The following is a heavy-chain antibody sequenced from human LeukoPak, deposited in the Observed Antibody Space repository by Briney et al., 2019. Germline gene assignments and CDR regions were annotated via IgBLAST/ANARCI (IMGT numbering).Heavy chain of an antibody. V-gene: IGHV3-53*01. J-gene: IGHJ4*02. D-gene: IGHD4-17*01. CDR3: AREAVTKNYFDY. CDR1: RFTVSSNY. Sequence: GGSLRLSCAASRFTVSSNYMNWVRQAPGKGLEWVSVIYSGGSTYYADSVKGRFTISRDNSKNMLYLQMNSLRAEDTAVYYCAREAVTKNYFDYWGQGTLVTVSS. CDR2: IYSGGST.